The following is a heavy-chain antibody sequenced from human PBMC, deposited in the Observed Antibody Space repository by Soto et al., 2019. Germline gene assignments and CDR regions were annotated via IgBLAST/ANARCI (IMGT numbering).Heavy chain of an antibody. CDR1: GDSISSYY. CDR3: ARHSYYHDRSGYFAF. D-gene: IGHD3-22*01. V-gene: IGHV4-59*08. Sequence: SETLSLTCTVSGDSISSYYWSWIRRPPGKGLEWIGYIYYSGSTNYNPSLKSRLTISVDTSKNQFSLKLRSVTAADTAVYYCARHSYYHDRSGYFAFWGQGTQVTVSS. J-gene: IGHJ4*02. CDR2: IYYSGST.